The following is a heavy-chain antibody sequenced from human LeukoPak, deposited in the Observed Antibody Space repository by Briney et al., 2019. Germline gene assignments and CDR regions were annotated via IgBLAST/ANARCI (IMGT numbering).Heavy chain of an antibody. CDR1: GGAFSGYY. CDR2: ITHSGST. J-gene: IGHJ5*02. CDR3: ARKIVRCSSTGFPNWFDP. V-gene: IGHV4-34*01. Sequence: PSETLSLTCAVYGGAFSGYYWSWIRQTPGKGLEWIGDITHSGSTNYNPSLKSRVTISVDTSKNQFSLKLSSVTAADTAVYYCARKIVRCSSTGFPNWFDPWGQGTLVTVSS. D-gene: IGHD2-2*01.